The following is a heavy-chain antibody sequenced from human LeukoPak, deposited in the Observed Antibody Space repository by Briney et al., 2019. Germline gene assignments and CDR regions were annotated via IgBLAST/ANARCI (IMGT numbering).Heavy chain of an antibody. Sequence: GGPLRHSCAASGFTVGSHYMNWVRQAPGKGLDWVSVIYGGGNTYYADSVKGRFTISRDNSKNTVYLQVNSLRAEDTAVYYCARAIAPDGSYGLDVWGQGTTVIVSS. CDR3: ARAIAPDGSYGLDV. D-gene: IGHD5-24*01. V-gene: IGHV3-66*01. CDR1: GFTVGSHY. J-gene: IGHJ6*02. CDR2: IYGGGNT.